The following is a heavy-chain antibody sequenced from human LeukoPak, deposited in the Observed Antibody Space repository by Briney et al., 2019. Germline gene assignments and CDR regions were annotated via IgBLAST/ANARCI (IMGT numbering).Heavy chain of an antibody. J-gene: IGHJ4*02. CDR1: GFTFSSYA. CDR2: ISSNGGST. Sequence: GGSLRLSCAASGFTFSSYAMHWVRQAPGKGLEYVSAISSNGGSTYYADSVKGRFTISRDNSKNTLYLQMSSLRAEDTAVYYCVKDRYSGYGSRFDYWGQGTLVTVSS. V-gene: IGHV3-64D*06. D-gene: IGHD5-12*01. CDR3: VKDRYSGYGSRFDY.